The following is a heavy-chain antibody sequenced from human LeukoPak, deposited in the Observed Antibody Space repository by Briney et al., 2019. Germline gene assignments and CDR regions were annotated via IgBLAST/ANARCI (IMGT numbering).Heavy chain of an antibody. Sequence: SGGSLRLSCAASGFTFSGYWMHWVRQAPGKGLVWVSRINSDGSSTSYADSVKGRFTISRDNAKNTLYLQMNSLRAEDTAVYYCARDVLAYCGGDCYSPDYWGQGTLVTVSS. D-gene: IGHD2-21*02. CDR3: ARDVLAYCGGDCYSPDY. CDR2: INSDGSST. CDR1: GFTFSGYW. V-gene: IGHV3-74*01. J-gene: IGHJ4*02.